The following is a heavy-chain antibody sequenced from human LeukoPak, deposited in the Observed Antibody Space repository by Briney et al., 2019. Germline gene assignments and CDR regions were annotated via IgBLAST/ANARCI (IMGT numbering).Heavy chain of an antibody. D-gene: IGHD3-3*01. J-gene: IGHJ4*02. CDR2: INPNSGGT. Sequence: ASVTVSCKASGYTFTGYYMHWVRQAPGQGLEWMGWINPNSGGTNYAQKFQGRVTMTRDTSICTAYMELSRLRSDDTAVYYCAREEGMRGYDFWSGEPDDYWGQGTLVTVSS. CDR1: GYTFTGYY. CDR3: AREEGMRGYDFWSGEPDDY. V-gene: IGHV1-2*02.